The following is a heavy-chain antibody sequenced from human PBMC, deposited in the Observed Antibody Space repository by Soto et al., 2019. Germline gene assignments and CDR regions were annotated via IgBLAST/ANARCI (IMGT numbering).Heavy chain of an antibody. J-gene: IGHJ5*02. CDR2: IYYNGNT. CDR1: GGSISSGDYY. V-gene: IGHV4-30-4*08. CDR3: ARGRGYSYGLDP. D-gene: IGHD5-18*01. Sequence: PSETLSLTCTVSGGSISSGDYYWSWIRQLPGKDLEWIAYIYYNGNTYYTPSLKSRATISLDTSRNQFFLNLNSVTAADTAVYYCARGRGYSYGLDPWGQGTLVTV.